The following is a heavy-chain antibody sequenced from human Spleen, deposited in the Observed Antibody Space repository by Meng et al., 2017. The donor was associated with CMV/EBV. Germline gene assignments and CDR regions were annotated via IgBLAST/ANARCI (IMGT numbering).Heavy chain of an antibody. CDR1: AFTFSNYG. Sequence: GGSLRLSCAASAFTFSNYGMSWVRQVPGKGLEWVSVVSGSGGATFYRDSVEGRLTISRDNSRNTVYLHMNGLRAEDTAIYYCAKSGVPRRLVGYHLDYWGRGTLVTVSS. V-gene: IGHV3-23*01. CDR2: VSGSGGAT. CDR3: AKSGVPRRLVGYHLDY. D-gene: IGHD2-15*01. J-gene: IGHJ4*02.